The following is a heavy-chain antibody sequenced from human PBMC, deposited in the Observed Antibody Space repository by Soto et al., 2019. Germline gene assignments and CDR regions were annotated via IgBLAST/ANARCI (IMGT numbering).Heavy chain of an antibody. CDR3: ARANYYGSGSYPHAFDY. J-gene: IGHJ4*02. Sequence: PSETLSLTCTVSGGSISSGGYYWSWIRQHPGKGLEWIGYIYYSGSTYYNPSLKSRVTISVDTSKNQFSLKLSSVTAADTAVYYCARANYYGSGSYPHAFDYWGQGTLVTVSS. CDR1: GGSISSGGYY. D-gene: IGHD3-10*01. V-gene: IGHV4-31*03. CDR2: IYYSGST.